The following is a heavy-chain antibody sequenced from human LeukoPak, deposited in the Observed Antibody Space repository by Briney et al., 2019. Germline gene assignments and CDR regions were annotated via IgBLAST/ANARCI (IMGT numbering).Heavy chain of an antibody. V-gene: IGHV3-15*01. J-gene: IGHJ4*02. CDR1: GFTFSNAW. Sequence: PGGSLRLSCAASGFTFSNAWMSWVRQAPGKGLEWVGRIKSKTDGGTTDYAAPVKGRFTISRDDSKNTLYLQMNSLKTEDTAVYYCTTDSPKLRYFDWLLLTLLSHYWGQGTLVTVSS. D-gene: IGHD3-9*01. CDR3: TTDSPKLRYFDWLLLTLLSHY. CDR2: IKSKTDGGTT.